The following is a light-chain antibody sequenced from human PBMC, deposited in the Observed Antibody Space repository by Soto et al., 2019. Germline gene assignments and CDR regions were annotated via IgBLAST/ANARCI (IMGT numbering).Light chain of an antibody. CDR1: SSNIGAGYD. CDR3: QSYDSSLSAYVV. V-gene: IGLV1-40*01. Sequence: QSVLTQPPSVSGAPGQRVTISCTGSSSNIGAGYDVHWYQQLPGTAPKLLIYGNSNRPSGVSDRFSGSKSGTSASLAITGLHAEDEAGYYCQSYDSSLSAYVVFGGGTQLTVL. CDR2: GNS. J-gene: IGLJ2*01.